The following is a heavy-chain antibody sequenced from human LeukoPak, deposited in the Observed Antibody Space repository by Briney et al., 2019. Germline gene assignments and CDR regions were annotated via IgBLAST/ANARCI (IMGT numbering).Heavy chain of an antibody. V-gene: IGHV3-66*02. J-gene: IGHJ3*02. Sequence: GGSLRLSCAASGFTVSSNYMSWVRQAPGKVLEWVSVIYSGGSTYYADSVKGRFTISRDNSKNTLYLQMNSLRAEDTAVYYCASEYNWNYDAFDIWGQGTMVTVSS. D-gene: IGHD1-7*01. CDR3: ASEYNWNYDAFDI. CDR2: IYSGGST. CDR1: GFTVSSNY.